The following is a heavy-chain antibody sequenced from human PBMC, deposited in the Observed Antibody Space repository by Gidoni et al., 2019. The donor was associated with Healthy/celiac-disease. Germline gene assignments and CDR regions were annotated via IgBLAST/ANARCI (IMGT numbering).Heavy chain of an antibody. V-gene: IGHV4-34*01. CDR3: ARRVGTMVRGVTLPGYYGMDV. D-gene: IGHD3-10*01. J-gene: IGHJ6*02. CDR2: INHSGST. CDR1: GGSCCGYS. Sequence: QVQLQQRGEGLLQPSEPLSLTSAVSGGSCCGYSWSWIRQPPGKGLECIGEINHSGSTNYNPSLKSRVTISVDTSKNQFSLKLSSVTAADTAVYYCARRVGTMVRGVTLPGYYGMDVWGQGTTVTVSS.